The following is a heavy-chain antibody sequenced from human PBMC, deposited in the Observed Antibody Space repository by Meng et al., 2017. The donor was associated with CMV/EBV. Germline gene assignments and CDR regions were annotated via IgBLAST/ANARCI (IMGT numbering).Heavy chain of an antibody. CDR2: ISAYNGNT. V-gene: IGHV1-18*01. CDR3: ARPFGVVNLPDY. Sequence: SCKASGYTFTSYGISWVRQATGQGLEWMGWISAYNGNTNYAQKLQGRVTMTTDTSTSTAYMELRSLRSDDTAVYYCARPFGVVNLPDYWGQGTLVTVSS. J-gene: IGHJ4*02. CDR1: GYTFTSYG. D-gene: IGHD3-3*01.